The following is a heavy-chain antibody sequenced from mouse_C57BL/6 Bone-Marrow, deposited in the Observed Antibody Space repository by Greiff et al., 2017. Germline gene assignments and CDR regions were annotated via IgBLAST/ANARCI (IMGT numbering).Heavy chain of an antibody. V-gene: IGHV1-22*01. Sequence: EVKVVDSGPELVKPGASVKMSCKASGYTFTDYNMHWVKQSHGKSLEWIGYINPNNGGTSSNQKFKGKATLTVNKSSSTAYMELRSLTSEDSAVYYCAREYYGSSSGFAYWGQGTLVSVSA. CDR2: INPNNGGT. CDR1: GYTFTDYN. J-gene: IGHJ3*01. CDR3: AREYYGSSSGFAY. D-gene: IGHD1-1*01.